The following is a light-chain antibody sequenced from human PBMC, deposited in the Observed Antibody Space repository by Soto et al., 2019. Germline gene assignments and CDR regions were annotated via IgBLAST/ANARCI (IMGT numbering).Light chain of an antibody. CDR2: DAS. Sequence: EIVLTQSPATLSLSPGETATLSCRASQSVSSSLAWYQQKPGQTPRLLIYDASNRATGIPARFSGSGSGTAFTLTVSSLEHEDFAVYYCQQRSSWPLTFGGGTKVEIK. V-gene: IGKV3-11*01. CDR1: QSVSSS. J-gene: IGKJ4*01. CDR3: QQRSSWPLT.